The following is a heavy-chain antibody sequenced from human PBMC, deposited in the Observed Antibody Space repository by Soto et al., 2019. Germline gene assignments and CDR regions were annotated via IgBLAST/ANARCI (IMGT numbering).Heavy chain of an antibody. CDR1: GFTFSSYG. CDR2: IWYDGSNK. V-gene: IGHV3-33*01. Sequence: GSLRLSCAASGFTFSSYGMHWVRQAPGKGLEWVAVIWYDGSNKYYADSVKGRFTISRDNSKNTLYLQMNSLRAEDTAVYYCAREQGSGSFVVGVNWFDPWGQGTLVTVSS. D-gene: IGHD3-10*01. J-gene: IGHJ5*02. CDR3: AREQGSGSFVVGVNWFDP.